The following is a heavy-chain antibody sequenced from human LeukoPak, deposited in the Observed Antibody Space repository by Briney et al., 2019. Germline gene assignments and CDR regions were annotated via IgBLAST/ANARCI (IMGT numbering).Heavy chain of an antibody. CDR2: SRNKARSYTT. V-gene: IGHV3-72*01. CDR3: ARGSWLWTY. CDR1: GFTFSDHY. Sequence: GGSLRLSCATSGFTFSDHYMDWVRQAPGKGLEWVGRSRNKARSYTTEYAASVKDRFTISRDDSENSLHLQMNSLKTEDTAVYYCARGSWLWTYWGQGTLVTVSS. J-gene: IGHJ4*02. D-gene: IGHD3-9*01.